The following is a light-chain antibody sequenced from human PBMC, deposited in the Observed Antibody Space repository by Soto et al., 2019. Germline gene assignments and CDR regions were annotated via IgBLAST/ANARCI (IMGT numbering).Light chain of an antibody. CDR2: EVS. CDR3: SSYAGRKSVI. J-gene: IGLJ2*01. CDR1: STDVGGY. Sequence: QSVLTQPPSASGSPGQSVTISCTGTSTDVGGYVSWYQQHPGKAPKLIIYEVSKRPSGVPDRFSGSRSGNTASLIVSGLQAEDEAAYYCSSYAGRKSVIFGGGTKLTVL. V-gene: IGLV2-8*01.